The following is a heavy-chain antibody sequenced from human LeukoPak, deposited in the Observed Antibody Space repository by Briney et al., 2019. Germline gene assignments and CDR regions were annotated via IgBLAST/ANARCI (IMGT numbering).Heavy chain of an antibody. CDR1: GFTFSSYE. CDR3: ARDSQGLTGQLYDAFDI. V-gene: IGHV3-48*03. D-gene: IGHD6-13*01. J-gene: IGHJ3*02. CDR2: ISSSGSTI. Sequence: GGSLRLSCAASGFTFSSYEMNWVRQAPGKGLEWVSYISSSGSTIYYADSVKGRFTISRDNAKNSLYLQMNSLRAEDTAVYYCARDSQGLTGQLYDAFDIWGQGTMVTVSS.